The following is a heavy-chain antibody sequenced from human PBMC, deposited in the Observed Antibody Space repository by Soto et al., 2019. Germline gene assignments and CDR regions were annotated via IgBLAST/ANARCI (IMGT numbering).Heavy chain of an antibody. Sequence: EVQLVESGGGLVQPGGSLRLSCAASGFTFSSYWMHWVRQVPGKGLVWVSRIKGDGSSMNYADSVKGRFTISRDNAKNTRYVQMNSLTAEDTAVYYCGRGIRNYYGVDVWGQGTTVTVSS. D-gene: IGHD5-18*01. V-gene: IGHV3-74*01. CDR3: GRGIRNYYGVDV. J-gene: IGHJ6*02. CDR2: IKGDGSSM. CDR1: GFTFSSYW.